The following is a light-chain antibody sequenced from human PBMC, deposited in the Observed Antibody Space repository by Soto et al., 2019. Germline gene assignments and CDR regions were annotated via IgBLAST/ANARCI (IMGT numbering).Light chain of an antibody. Sequence: QSALTQPASVSGSPGQSITISCTGTSSDVGSHNLVSWYQQHPGQAPKLMIYEVTKRPLGVSTRFSASKSVNTASLTISGLQAEDEADYYCCSYGGSRAVFGGGTQLTVL. J-gene: IGLJ7*01. V-gene: IGLV2-23*02. CDR1: SSDVGSHNL. CDR3: CSYGGSRAV. CDR2: EVT.